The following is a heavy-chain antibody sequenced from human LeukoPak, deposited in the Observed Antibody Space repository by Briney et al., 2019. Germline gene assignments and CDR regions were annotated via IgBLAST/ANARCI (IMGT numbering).Heavy chain of an antibody. CDR3: ARGYDFWSGYYGGKNWFDP. V-gene: IGHV4-59*01. CDR1: GGSISSYY. Sequence: SETLSLTCTVSGGSISSYYWSWIRQPPGKGLEWIGYIYYSGSTNYNPSLKSRVTISVDTSKNQFSLKLSSVTAADTAVYYCARGYDFWSGYYGGKNWFDPWGQGTLVTVSS. D-gene: IGHD3-3*01. J-gene: IGHJ5*02. CDR2: IYYSGST.